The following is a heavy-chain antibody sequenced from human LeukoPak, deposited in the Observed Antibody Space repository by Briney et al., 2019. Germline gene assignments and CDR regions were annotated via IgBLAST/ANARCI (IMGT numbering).Heavy chain of an antibody. V-gene: IGHV5-51*01. Sequence: GESLKISCKGSGYSFTSYWIGWVRQMPGKGLEWMGIIYPGDSDTRYSPSFQGQVTISADKSISTAYLQWSSLKASDTAMYYCARQGYYYGSGSYIYYFDYWGQGTLVTVSS. J-gene: IGHJ4*02. CDR1: GYSFTSYW. CDR3: ARQGYYYGSGSYIYYFDY. CDR2: IYPGDSDT. D-gene: IGHD3-10*01.